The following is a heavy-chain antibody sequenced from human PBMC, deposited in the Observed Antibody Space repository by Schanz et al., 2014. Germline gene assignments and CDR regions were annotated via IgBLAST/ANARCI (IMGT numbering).Heavy chain of an antibody. CDR2: INTGSNYI. CDR1: GFSFSDYY. D-gene: IGHD3-10*02. CDR3: AKNQYDDVDLSSFYFDF. Sequence: QVHLLESGGGLVEPGGSLRLSCAASGFSFSDYYMIWIRQAPGKGLEWISFINTGSNYINYADSVKSRFTISRDSSKNTLYLQMNSLRPEDTAIYYCAKNQYDDVDLSSFYFDFWGQGTLVTVSS. J-gene: IGHJ4*02. V-gene: IGHV3-11*03.